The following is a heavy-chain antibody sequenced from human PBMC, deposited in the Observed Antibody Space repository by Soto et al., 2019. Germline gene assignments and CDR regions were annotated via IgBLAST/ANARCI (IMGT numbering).Heavy chain of an antibody. CDR3: ARDPRGYENYYYYGMDV. D-gene: IGHD5-12*01. Sequence: SVKVSCKASGGTFSSYAISWVRQAPGQGLEWMGGIIPIFGTANYAQKFQGRVTITADESTSTAYMELSSLRSEDTAVYYCARDPRGYENYYYYGMDVWGQGTTVTVSS. V-gene: IGHV1-69*13. CDR2: IIPIFGTA. CDR1: GGTFSSYA. J-gene: IGHJ6*02.